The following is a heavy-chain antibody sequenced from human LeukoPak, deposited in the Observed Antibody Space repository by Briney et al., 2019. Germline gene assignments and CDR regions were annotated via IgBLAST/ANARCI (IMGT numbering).Heavy chain of an antibody. CDR3: ARDRDGYNYDY. CDR2: IIPIFGIA. J-gene: IGHJ4*02. V-gene: IGHV1-69*04. Sequence: SVKVSFKASGGTFISYAISWVRQAPGQGLEWMGRIIPIFGIANYAQKFQGRVTITADKSTSTAYMELSSLRSEDTAVYYCARDRDGYNYDYWGQGTLVTVSS. D-gene: IGHD5-24*01. CDR1: GGTFISYA.